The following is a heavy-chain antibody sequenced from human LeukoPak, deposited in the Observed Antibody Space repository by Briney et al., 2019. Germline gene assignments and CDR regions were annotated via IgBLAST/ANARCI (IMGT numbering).Heavy chain of an antibody. CDR3: ARSNGGNSEYFAHFDY. V-gene: IGHV4-39*07. J-gene: IGHJ4*02. Sequence: SETLSLTCTVSGGSISSSSYYWGWIRQPPGKGLEWIGSIYYSGSTYYNPSRKSRVTISVDTSKNQFSLKLSSVTAADTAVYYCARSNGGNSEYFAHFDYWGQGTLVTVSS. CDR1: GGSISSSSYY. CDR2: IYYSGST. D-gene: IGHD4-23*01.